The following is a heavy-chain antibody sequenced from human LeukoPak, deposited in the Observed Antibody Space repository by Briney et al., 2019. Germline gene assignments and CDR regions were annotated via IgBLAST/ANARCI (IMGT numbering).Heavy chain of an antibody. Sequence: GGSLRLSCAASGFSFSDYHMSWLRQAPGKGLEWVSYISDSSSYTNYADSVKGRFTISRDNPKNSLYLQMNSLRAEDTAVYYCARPGRGYSVDYWGQGTLVTVSS. V-gene: IGHV3-11*03. CDR3: ARPGRGYSVDY. CDR2: ISDSSSYT. D-gene: IGHD5-18*01. J-gene: IGHJ4*02. CDR1: GFSFSDYH.